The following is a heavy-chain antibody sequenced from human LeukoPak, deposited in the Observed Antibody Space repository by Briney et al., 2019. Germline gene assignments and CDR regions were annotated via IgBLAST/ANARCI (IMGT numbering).Heavy chain of an antibody. V-gene: IGHV3-20*04. CDR3: ARDQGP. J-gene: IGHJ5*02. Sequence: GGSLRLSCAASGFTFDDYSMSWVRQAPGKGLEWVSGINWNGGSPGYADSVKGRFTISSGNAKNSLYLQVNSLRAGNTASDYCARDQGPWGQGTLVSVSS. CDR1: GFTFDDYS. CDR2: INWNGGSP.